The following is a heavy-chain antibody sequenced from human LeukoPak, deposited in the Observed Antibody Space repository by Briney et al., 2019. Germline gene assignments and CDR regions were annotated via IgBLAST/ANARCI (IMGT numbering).Heavy chain of an antibody. CDR1: GFTFSSYW. J-gene: IGHJ4*02. V-gene: IGHV3-74*01. D-gene: IGHD5-24*01. CDR3: VRDGDDSNFDY. CDR2: VKGDGSFT. Sequence: GGSLRLSCAASGFTFSSYWMHWVRQAPGKGLVWVSRVKGDGSFTNYADSVYGRFTISRGNAKNTLYLHMHSLRAEDTAVYYCVRDGDDSNFDYWGQGNLVTVSS.